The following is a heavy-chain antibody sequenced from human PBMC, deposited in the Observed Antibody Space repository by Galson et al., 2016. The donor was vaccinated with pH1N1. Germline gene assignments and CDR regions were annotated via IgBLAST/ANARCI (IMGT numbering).Heavy chain of an antibody. CDR2: IIPIFGTT. V-gene: IGHV1-69*13. D-gene: IGHD3-10*01. Sequence: SVKVSCKASGDTFISYAISWVRQAPGQGLEWMGGIIPIFGTTSYTQKFQGRLTITADDSTSTAYMELRSLSSDDTAVYYCARSYGSGSYPIYYFDHWGHGTLVTVSS. CDR3: ARSYGSGSYPIYYFDH. CDR1: GDTFISYA. J-gene: IGHJ4*01.